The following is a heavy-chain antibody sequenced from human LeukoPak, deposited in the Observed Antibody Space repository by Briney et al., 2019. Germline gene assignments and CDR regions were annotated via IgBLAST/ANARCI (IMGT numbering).Heavy chain of an antibody. J-gene: IGHJ4*02. V-gene: IGHV4-34*01. CDR3: ARHRGSGWYFDY. CDR1: GGSFNDYY. CDR2: INHSGST. D-gene: IGHD6-19*01. Sequence: SGTLSLTCAVYGGSFNDYYWSWIRQPPGKGLEWIGEINHSGSTNNNPSLKSRVTISVDTSKNQFSLKLSSVTAADTAVYYCARHRGSGWYFDYWGQGTLVTVSS.